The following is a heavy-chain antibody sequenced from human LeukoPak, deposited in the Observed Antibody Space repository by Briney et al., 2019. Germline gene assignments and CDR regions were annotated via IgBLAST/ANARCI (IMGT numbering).Heavy chain of an antibody. CDR2: IYHSGST. D-gene: IGHD3-22*01. Sequence: PSGTLSLTCTVYGGSISSYYWSWIRQPPGKGLEWIGYIYHSGSTNYNPSLKSRVTISADTSKNQCSLKLSSVTAADTAVYYCARGRIYYYDSSGYHFDYWGQGTLVTVSS. J-gene: IGHJ4*02. CDR1: GGSISSYY. V-gene: IGHV4-59*01. CDR3: ARGRIYYYDSSGYHFDY.